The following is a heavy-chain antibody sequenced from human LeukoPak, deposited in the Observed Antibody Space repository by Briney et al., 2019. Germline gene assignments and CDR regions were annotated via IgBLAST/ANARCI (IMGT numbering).Heavy chain of an antibody. J-gene: IGHJ4*02. CDR2: IYYSGST. CDR3: ARLYSSSLGRVFDY. V-gene: IGHV4-59*01. CDR1: GGSISSYY. Sequence: PSETLSLTCTVSGGSISSYYWSWIRQPPGKGLEWIGYIYYSGSTNYNPSLKSRVTIPVDTSKNQFSLKLSSVTAADTAVYYCARLYSSSLGRVFDYWGQGTLVTVSS. D-gene: IGHD6-13*01.